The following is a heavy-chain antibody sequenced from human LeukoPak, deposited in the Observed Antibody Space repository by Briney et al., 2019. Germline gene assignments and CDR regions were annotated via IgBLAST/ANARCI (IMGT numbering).Heavy chain of an antibody. Sequence: GRSLRLSCAASGFTFSSYAMHWVRQAPGKGLEWVAVISYDGSNKYYADSVKGRFTISRDSSKNTPYLQMNGLRAEDTAVYSCARDKEVTYYYYSGMDVWGQGTTVTVSS. CDR2: ISYDGSNK. J-gene: IGHJ6*02. V-gene: IGHV3-30-3*01. D-gene: IGHD4-11*01. CDR1: GFTFSSYA. CDR3: ARDKEVTYYYYSGMDV.